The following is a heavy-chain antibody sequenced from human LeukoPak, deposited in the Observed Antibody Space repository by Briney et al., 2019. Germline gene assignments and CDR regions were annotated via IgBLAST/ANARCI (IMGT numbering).Heavy chain of an antibody. CDR2: INSDGSST. J-gene: IGHJ4*02. Sequence: GGSLRLSCTASGFTFSSYWTHWVRQAPGKGLVWVSRINSDGSSTSYADSVKGRFTISRDNAKNTLYLQMNSLRAEDTAVYYCARRIQGMAPYYFDYWGQGTLVTVSS. D-gene: IGHD5-24*01. CDR1: GFTFSSYW. V-gene: IGHV3-74*01. CDR3: ARRIQGMAPYYFDY.